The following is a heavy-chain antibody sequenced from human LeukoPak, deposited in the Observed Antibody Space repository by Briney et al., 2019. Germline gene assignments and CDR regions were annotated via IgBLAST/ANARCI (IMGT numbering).Heavy chain of an antibody. J-gene: IGHJ5*02. CDR2: IHYSGST. D-gene: IGHD5-18*01. Sequence: SETLSLTCTVSGGSISSSSYYWGWIRQLPGKGLEWIGSIHYSGSTYYNPSLKSRVTISVDTSKNQFSLKLSSVTAADTAVYYCARRIRYSYGIGFDPWGQGTLVTVSS. CDR1: GGSISSSSYY. V-gene: IGHV4-39*07. CDR3: ARRIRYSYGIGFDP.